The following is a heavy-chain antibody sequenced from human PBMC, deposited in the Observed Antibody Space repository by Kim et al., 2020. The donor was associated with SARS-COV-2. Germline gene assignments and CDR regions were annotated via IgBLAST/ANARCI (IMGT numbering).Heavy chain of an antibody. CDR2: ISYDGRNK. Sequence: GGSLRLSCAASGFTFSSYAMHWVRQAPGKGLEWVAVISYDGRNKYSADSVKGRFTISRDNSNNTLYLQMNSLRAEDTAVYSCARDYYDSSGYSYGMDVWGQGTTVTVSS. CDR3: ARDYYDSSGYSYGMDV. J-gene: IGHJ6*02. D-gene: IGHD3-22*01. V-gene: IGHV3-30*04. CDR1: GFTFSSYA.